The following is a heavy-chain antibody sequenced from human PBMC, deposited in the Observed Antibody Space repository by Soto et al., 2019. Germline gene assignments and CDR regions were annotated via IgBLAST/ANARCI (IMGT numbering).Heavy chain of an antibody. CDR1: GYSFTSYW. CDR3: ARLRDIVVVPAASYYYYGMDV. V-gene: IGHV5-10-1*01. J-gene: IGHJ6*02. CDR2: IDPSDSYT. D-gene: IGHD2-2*01. Sequence: PGESLKSYCKGSGYSFTSYWISWVRQMPGKGLEWMGRIDPSDSYTNYSPSFQGHVTISADKSISTAYLQWSSLKASDTAMYYCARLRDIVVVPAASYYYYGMDVWGQGTTVTVSS.